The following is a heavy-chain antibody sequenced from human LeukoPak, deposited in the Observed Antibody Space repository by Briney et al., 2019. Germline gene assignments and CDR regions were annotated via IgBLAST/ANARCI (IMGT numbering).Heavy chain of an antibody. CDR3: AARDGIAAAGTGVDY. CDR1: GYTFTGYY. J-gene: IGHJ4*02. V-gene: IGHV1-69*02. D-gene: IGHD6-13*01. Sequence: SVKVSCKASGYTFTGYYMHWVRQAPGQGLEWMGRIIPVLGIANYAQKFQGRVTITADKSTSTAYMELSSLRSEDTAVYYCAARDGIAAAGTGVDYWGQGTLVTVSS. CDR2: IIPVLGIA.